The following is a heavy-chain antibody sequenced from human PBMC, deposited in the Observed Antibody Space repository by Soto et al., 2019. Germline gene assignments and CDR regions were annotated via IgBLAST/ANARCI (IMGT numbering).Heavy chain of an antibody. D-gene: IGHD6-13*01. J-gene: IGHJ3*02. CDR3: AKDPNEVVVYSSSWYTGWDDALGI. V-gene: IGHV3-30*18. CDR2: ISYDGSNK. Sequence: KGLEWVAVISYDGSNKYYADSVKGRFTISRDKSKNTLYLKMNSLRAEDTAVYYCAKDPNEVVVYSSSWYTGWDDALGICGEPTMLSVYS.